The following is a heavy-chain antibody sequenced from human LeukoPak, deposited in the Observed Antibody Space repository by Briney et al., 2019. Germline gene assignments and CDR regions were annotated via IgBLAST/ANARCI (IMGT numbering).Heavy chain of an antibody. J-gene: IGHJ3*02. CDR1: GDSVSSNSTA. CDR2: TYYRSKWYN. Sequence: SQTLSLTCAISGDSVSSNSTAWNWIRQSPSRGLEWLGRTYYRSKWYNDYTVPVKSRITFNPDTSKNQFSLHLNSVTPEDTAVYYCARKRLSADSFDIWGQGTLVTVSS. D-gene: IGHD4/OR15-4a*01. V-gene: IGHV6-1*01. CDR3: ARKRLSADSFDI.